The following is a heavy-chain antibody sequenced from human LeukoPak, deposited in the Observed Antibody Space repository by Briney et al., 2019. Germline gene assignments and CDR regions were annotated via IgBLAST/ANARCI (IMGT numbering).Heavy chain of an antibody. Sequence: GGSLRLSCAASGFIFSNYAMNWVRLAPGKWLEWGSGISGGGGSTYYADSVKGRFTISRDNSENTLYLQMNSLRAEDTAIYHCARGGRYCTTTNCYIGRWGQGTLVTVSS. J-gene: IGHJ4*02. CDR2: ISGGGGST. CDR1: GFIFSNYA. CDR3: ARGGRYCTTTNCYIGR. V-gene: IGHV3-23*01. D-gene: IGHD2-2*02.